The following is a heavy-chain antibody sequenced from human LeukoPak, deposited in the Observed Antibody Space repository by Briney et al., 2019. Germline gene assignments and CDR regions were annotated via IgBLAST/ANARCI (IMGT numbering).Heavy chain of an antibody. Sequence: GASVKVSCKASGYTFIDYYMQWVRQAPGQGLEWMGRINPNRGDTNYAKMFQGRVTMTRDTSISTANMELSRLRSDDTAVYYCARAEVYYDFWSGYYREYYFDYWGQGTLVTVSS. CDR3: ARAEVYYDFWSGYYREYYFDY. V-gene: IGHV1-2*06. CDR2: INPNRGDT. J-gene: IGHJ4*02. D-gene: IGHD3-3*01. CDR1: GYTFIDYY.